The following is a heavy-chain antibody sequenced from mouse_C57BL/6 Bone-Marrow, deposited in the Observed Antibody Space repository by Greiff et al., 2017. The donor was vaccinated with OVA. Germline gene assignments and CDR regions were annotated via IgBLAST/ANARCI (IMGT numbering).Heavy chain of an antibody. Sequence: QVQLQQSGAELVKPGASVKLSCKASGYTFTSYWMHWVKQRPGRGLEWIGRIDPNSGGTKYNEKFKSKATLTVDKPSSTAYMQLSSLTSEDSAVYYCARTETAQATAWFAYWGQGTLVTVSA. D-gene: IGHD3-2*02. J-gene: IGHJ3*01. CDR1: GYTFTSYW. CDR3: ARTETAQATAWFAY. V-gene: IGHV1-72*01. CDR2: IDPNSGGT.